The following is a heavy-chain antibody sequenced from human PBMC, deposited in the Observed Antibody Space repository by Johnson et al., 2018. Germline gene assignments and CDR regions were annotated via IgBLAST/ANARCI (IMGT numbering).Heavy chain of an antibody. Sequence: QVQLQESGPGLVKPSETLSLTCTVSGGSISSYYWSWIRQPPGKGLEWIGYIYYSGSTNYNPSLKSRVTISVDTSKNQFPLKLSSVTAADTAVYYCARDQSDILTGPRDSFDIWGQGTMVTVSS. CDR3: ARDQSDILTGPRDSFDI. CDR2: IYYSGST. J-gene: IGHJ3*02. D-gene: IGHD3-9*01. CDR1: GGSISSYY. V-gene: IGHV4-59*01.